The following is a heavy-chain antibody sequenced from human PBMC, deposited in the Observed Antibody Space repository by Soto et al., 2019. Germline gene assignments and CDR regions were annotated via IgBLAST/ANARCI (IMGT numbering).Heavy chain of an antibody. D-gene: IGHD5-12*01. CDR3: AKPRQRWLQNYWYFDL. CDR2: ISYDGSNK. CDR1: GFNFSSYG. Sequence: GGSLRLSCAASGFNFSSYGMHWVRQAPGKGLEWVTVISYDGSNKYYADTVKGRFTISRDNSKNTLYLKMNSLRAEDTAVYYCAKPRQRWLQNYWYFDLWGRGTLVTVSS. J-gene: IGHJ2*01. V-gene: IGHV3-30*18.